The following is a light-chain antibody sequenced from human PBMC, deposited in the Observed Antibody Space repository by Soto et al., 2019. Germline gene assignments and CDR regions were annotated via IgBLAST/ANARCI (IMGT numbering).Light chain of an antibody. CDR1: QSVSSY. CDR3: QQRSNWPPGFT. J-gene: IGKJ3*01. V-gene: IGKV3-11*01. CDR2: DAS. Sequence: EIVLTQSPATLSLSPGERATLSCRASQSVSSYLAWYQQKPGQAPRLLIYDASNRATGIPARFSGSGSGTDFTLTISSLEPEDFAVYYCQQRSNWPPGFTFRPGTKVNIK.